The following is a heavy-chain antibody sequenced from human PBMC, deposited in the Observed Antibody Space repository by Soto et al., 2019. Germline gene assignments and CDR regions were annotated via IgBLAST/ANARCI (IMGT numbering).Heavy chain of an antibody. CDR3: AHTETATGMFDY. V-gene: IGHV2-5*02. Sequence: QITLKESGPTLVKPTQTLTLTCTFSGFSLSTSGVGVGWIRQPPGKALEWLALIYWDDDKRYNSSLKSRLTFTNETSKNQVVRTMANMDPVDTGTDYCAHTETATGMFDYWGQGTLVTVYS. CDR1: GFSLSTSGVG. D-gene: IGHD6-13*01. J-gene: IGHJ4*02. CDR2: IYWDDDK.